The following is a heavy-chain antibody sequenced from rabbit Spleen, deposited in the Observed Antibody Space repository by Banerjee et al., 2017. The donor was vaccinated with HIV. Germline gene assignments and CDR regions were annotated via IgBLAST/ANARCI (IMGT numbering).Heavy chain of an antibody. V-gene: IGHV1S45*01. CDR2: IYAGSSGST. J-gene: IGHJ6*01. CDR1: EFSVSANYW. D-gene: IGHD1-1*01. CDR3: ATTDKSGGVYWYLAL. Sequence: KREAGMAPTWEAAEFSVSANYWICWVRQAPGKGLEWIACIYAGSSGSTYYASWAKGRFPISKTSSTPVSLQMTSRTVADTAAYFCATTDKSGGVYWYLALWGPGTLVTVS.